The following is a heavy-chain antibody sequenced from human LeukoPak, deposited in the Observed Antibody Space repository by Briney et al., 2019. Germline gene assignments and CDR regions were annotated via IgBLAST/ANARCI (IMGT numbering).Heavy chain of an antibody. J-gene: IGHJ5*02. CDR1: GHRFTNHW. Sequence: KFGESLKISCEVSGHRFTNHWIGWVRQMPGKGLEWMGIINLGDSDTKYSPSFQGQVTISLDKPISTAYLQWRSLKASDTAMYYCARRPYSGSPNWFDPWGQGTLVTVSS. CDR2: INLGDSDT. CDR3: ARRPYSGSPNWFDP. V-gene: IGHV5-51*01. D-gene: IGHD1-26*01.